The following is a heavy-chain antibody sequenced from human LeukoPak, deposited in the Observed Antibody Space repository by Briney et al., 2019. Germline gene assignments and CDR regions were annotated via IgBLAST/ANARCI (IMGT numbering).Heavy chain of an antibody. CDR3: ASVAATPYYYYYYMDV. Sequence: ASVKVSCEASGGTFSSYAISWVRQAPGQGLEWMGRITPIFGTANYAQKFQGRVTITTDESTSTAYMELSSLRSEDTAVYYCASVAATPYYYYYYMDVWGKGTTVTVSS. CDR1: GGTFSSYA. J-gene: IGHJ6*03. CDR2: ITPIFGTA. D-gene: IGHD2-15*01. V-gene: IGHV1-69*05.